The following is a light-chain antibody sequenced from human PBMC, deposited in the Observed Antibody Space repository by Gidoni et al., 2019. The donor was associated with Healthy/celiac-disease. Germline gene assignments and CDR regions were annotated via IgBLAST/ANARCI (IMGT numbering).Light chain of an antibody. J-gene: IGKJ1*01. CDR2: LGS. CDR1: QSLLHSNGYNY. Sequence: DIVMTQSPLSLPVTPGAPASISCRSSQSLLHSNGYNYLDWYLQKPGQSPQLLIYLGSNRASGVPDRFSGSGSGTDFTLKISRVEAEDVGVYYCMQALQTPPWTFGQXTKVEIK. V-gene: IGKV2-28*01. CDR3: MQALQTPPWT.